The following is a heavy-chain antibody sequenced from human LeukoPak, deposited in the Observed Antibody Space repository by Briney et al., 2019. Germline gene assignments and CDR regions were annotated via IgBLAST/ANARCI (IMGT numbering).Heavy chain of an antibody. CDR3: AKGGPTGSGSSFDY. J-gene: IGHJ4*02. CDR1: GFTFSSYG. Sequence: GGSLRLSCAASGFTFSSYGMHWVRQAPGKGLEWVAFIRYDGSNKYYADSVKGRFTISRDNSKNTLYLQMNSLRAEDTAVYYCAKGGPTGSGSSFDYWGQGTLVTVSS. CDR2: IRYDGSNK. V-gene: IGHV3-30*02. D-gene: IGHD3-10*01.